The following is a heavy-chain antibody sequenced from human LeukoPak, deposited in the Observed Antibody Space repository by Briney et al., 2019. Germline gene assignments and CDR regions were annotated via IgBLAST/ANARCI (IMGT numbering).Heavy chain of an antibody. J-gene: IGHJ4*02. CDR3: TRDPRLLDY. Sequence: GGSLRLSCTTSGFTFGTSAMTWVRQAPGKGQEWVGFITRKDHGATAEYAASVRGRFTISRDEAKGIAYLQMDSLKPEDTAVYYCTRDPRLLDYWRQGTLVTVSS. V-gene: IGHV3-49*04. CDR1: GFTFGTSA. D-gene: IGHD4-11*01. CDR2: ITRKDHGATA.